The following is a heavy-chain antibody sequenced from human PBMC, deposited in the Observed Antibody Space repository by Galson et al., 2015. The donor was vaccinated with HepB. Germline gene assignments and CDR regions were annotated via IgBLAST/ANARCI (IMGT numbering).Heavy chain of an antibody. V-gene: IGHV4-61*01. CDR3: ATNRWELLLAAFDI. J-gene: IGHJ3*02. CDR1: GGSVSSGSYY. Sequence: SETLSLTCTVSGGSVSSGSYYWSWIRQPPGKGLEWIGYIYYSGSTNYNPSLKSRVTISVDTSKNQFSLKLSSVPAADTAVYYCATNRWELLLAAFDIWGQGTMVTVSS. CDR2: IYYSGST. D-gene: IGHD1-26*01.